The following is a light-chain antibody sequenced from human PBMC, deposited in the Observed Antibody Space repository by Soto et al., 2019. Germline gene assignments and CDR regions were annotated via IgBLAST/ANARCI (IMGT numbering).Light chain of an antibody. CDR1: QSINTY. V-gene: IGKV3-15*01. J-gene: IGKJ1*01. Sequence: EIVMTQSPDTLPMSPGERATLSCRASQSINTYLAWYQQKPGQAPRLLMYGASTRATGIPARFSGSGSGTAFTLTISSLPSEDFAVYYCKQYNSGTWTFGQGTKVEI. CDR3: KQYNSGTWT. CDR2: GAS.